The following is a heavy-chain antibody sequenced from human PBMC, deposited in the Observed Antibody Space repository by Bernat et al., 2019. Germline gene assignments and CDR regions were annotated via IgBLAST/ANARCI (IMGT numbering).Heavy chain of an antibody. CDR3: ATNAPLDS. Sequence: QVQLVESGGGVVQPGRSLRLSCAASGFTFSSYGMHWVRQAPGKGLEWVAVIWYDGSNKYYADSVKGRFTISRDNAKNSLYLQMNSLRAEDTAVYYCATNAPLDSWGQGTLVTVSS. CDR2: IWYDGSNK. J-gene: IGHJ4*02. V-gene: IGHV3-33*03. CDR1: GFTFSSYG.